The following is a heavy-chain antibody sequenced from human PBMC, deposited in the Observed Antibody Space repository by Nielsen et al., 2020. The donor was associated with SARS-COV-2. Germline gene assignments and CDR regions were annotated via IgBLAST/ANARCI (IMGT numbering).Heavy chain of an antibody. Sequence: GGSLRLSCAASGFTFSSYAMHWVRQAPGKGLEWLAVITYDGLNEFYVKSVEGRFTISRDNSKNTLYLQMNSLRAEDTAVYYCAKDLDADYLSNWFDSWGQGTLVTVSS. J-gene: IGHJ5*01. D-gene: IGHD4-17*01. CDR3: AKDLDADYLSNWFDS. V-gene: IGHV3-30*18. CDR2: ITYDGLNE. CDR1: GFTFSSYA.